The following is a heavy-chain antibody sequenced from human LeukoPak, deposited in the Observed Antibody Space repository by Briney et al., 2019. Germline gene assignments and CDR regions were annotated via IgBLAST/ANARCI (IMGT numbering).Heavy chain of an antibody. CDR2: ISAYNGNT. V-gene: IGHV1-18*01. D-gene: IGHD3-22*01. CDR3: ARVDYYDSSYYFDY. Sequence: ASVKVSCKASGYTFTSYGISWVRQAPGQGLEWMGWISAYNGNTNYAQKLQGRVTMTTDTSTSTAYMELRSLRSDDTAVYYRARVDYYDSSYYFDYWGQGTLVTVSS. CDR1: GYTFTSYG. J-gene: IGHJ4*02.